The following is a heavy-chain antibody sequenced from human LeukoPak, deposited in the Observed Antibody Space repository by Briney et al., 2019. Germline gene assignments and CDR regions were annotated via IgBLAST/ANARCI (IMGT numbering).Heavy chain of an antibody. J-gene: IGHJ3*02. CDR2: ISAYNGNT. CDR1: GYTFTSYS. D-gene: IGHD3-22*01. Sequence: GASVKVSCKASGYTFTSYSITSVRQAPGQGLEWIGWISAYNGNTKYAQKLQGRVTMTTDTSTSTAYMELRSLRSDDTAVYYCVSGVSYYDSSGYLDAFDIWGQGTMVTVSS. V-gene: IGHV1-18*01. CDR3: VSGVSYYDSSGYLDAFDI.